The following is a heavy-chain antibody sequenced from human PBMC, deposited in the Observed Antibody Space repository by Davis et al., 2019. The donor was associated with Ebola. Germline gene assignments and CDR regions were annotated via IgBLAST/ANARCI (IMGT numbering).Heavy chain of an antibody. V-gene: IGHV6-1*01. CDR3: ARGWLRSKFDY. Sequence: HSQTLSLTCAISGNSVSWNSGAWNWIRQSPSRGLEWLGRTYYSSKWFNDYAVSVKSRITINPDTSNNHFSLHLSSVTPEDTAIYYCARGWLRSKFDYWGPGTLVSVSS. CDR1: GNSVSWNSGA. D-gene: IGHD5-12*01. J-gene: IGHJ4*02. CDR2: TYYSSKWFN.